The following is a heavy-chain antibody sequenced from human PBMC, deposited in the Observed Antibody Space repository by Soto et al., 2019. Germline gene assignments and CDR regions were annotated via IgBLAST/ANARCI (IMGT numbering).Heavy chain of an antibody. D-gene: IGHD3-3*01. V-gene: IGHV4-39*07. CDR1: GGSVSSSSYY. CDR3: ARVSGTSDYDFWSGYPVYFDY. J-gene: IGHJ4*02. Sequence: SETLSLTCTVSGGSVSSSSYYWGWVRQPPGKGLEWIGSVYYSGSTNYNPSLESRVTISVDKSKNQFSLKLSSVTAAVTAVYYCARVSGTSDYDFWSGYPVYFDYWGQGTLVTVSS. CDR2: VYYSGST.